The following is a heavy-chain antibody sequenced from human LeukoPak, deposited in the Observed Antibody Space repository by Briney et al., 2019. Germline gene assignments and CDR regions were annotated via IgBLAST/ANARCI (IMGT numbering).Heavy chain of an antibody. J-gene: IGHJ4*02. CDR3: ARDAPGSSGWYLDY. D-gene: IGHD6-19*01. V-gene: IGHV1-69*04. CDR2: IIPILGIA. CDR1: GGTLSSYA. Sequence: GASVKVSCKASGGTLSSYAISWVRQAPGQGLEWMGRIIPILGIANYAQKFQGRVTITADKSTSTAYMELSSLRSEDTAVYYCARDAPGSSGWYLDYWGQGTLVTVSS.